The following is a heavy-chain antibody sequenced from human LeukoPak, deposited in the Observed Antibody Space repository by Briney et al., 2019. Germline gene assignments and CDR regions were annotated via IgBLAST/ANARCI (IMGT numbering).Heavy chain of an antibody. CDR3: ARYGDYALGYYYMDV. D-gene: IGHD4-17*01. Sequence: ASVKVSCKASGYTFTSYDINWVRQATGQGLEWMGWMNPNSGNTGYAQKFQGRVTITRNTSISTAYMELSSLRSEDTAVYYCARYGDYALGYYYMDVWGKGTTVTVSS. V-gene: IGHV1-8*03. CDR2: MNPNSGNT. CDR1: GYTFTSYD. J-gene: IGHJ6*03.